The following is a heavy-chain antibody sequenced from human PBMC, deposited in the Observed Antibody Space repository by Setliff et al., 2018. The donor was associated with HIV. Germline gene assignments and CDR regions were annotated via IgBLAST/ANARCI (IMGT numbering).Heavy chain of an antibody. J-gene: IGHJ4*02. Sequence: LSLSCSVSGLSVSNAWMNWVRQAPGKGLECVGRIKSKGDGGTTDFAAPVKGRFTISRDDSKNTLYLQMNSLKIEDTAVYSCTTDGHEPHDYWGQGTLVTVSS. CDR1: GLSVSNAW. V-gene: IGHV3-15*01. CDR3: TTDGHEPHDY. CDR2: IKSKGDGGTT.